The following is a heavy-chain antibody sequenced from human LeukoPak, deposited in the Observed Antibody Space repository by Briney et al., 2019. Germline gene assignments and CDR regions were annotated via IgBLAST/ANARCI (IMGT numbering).Heavy chain of an antibody. CDR3: ARPRGGSWYGRYFDY. J-gene: IGHJ4*02. Sequence: GGSLRLSCAASGFTFSSYWVSWVRQAPGKGLEWVANIKQDGSEKYYVDSVKGRFTISRDNAKNSLYLQMNSLRAEDTAVYYCARPRGGSWYGRYFDYWGQGTLVTVSP. CDR1: GFTFSSYW. V-gene: IGHV3-7*01. D-gene: IGHD6-13*01. CDR2: IKQDGSEK.